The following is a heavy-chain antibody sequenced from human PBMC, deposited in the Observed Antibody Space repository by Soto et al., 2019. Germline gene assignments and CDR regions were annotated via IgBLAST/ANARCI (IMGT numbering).Heavy chain of an antibody. Sequence: SVKVSCKASGGTFSSHAISWVRQAPGRGLEWMGGIIPIFGTTNYAQNFRARVTITADESTSTAYMELSSLTSEGTAVYYCGSVGYCSSTNCLFYYYHYGMDVWGQGTTVTVSS. CDR1: GGTFSSHA. J-gene: IGHJ6*02. V-gene: IGHV1-69*13. CDR2: IIPIFGTT. CDR3: GSVGYCSSTNCLFYYYHYGMDV. D-gene: IGHD2-2*03.